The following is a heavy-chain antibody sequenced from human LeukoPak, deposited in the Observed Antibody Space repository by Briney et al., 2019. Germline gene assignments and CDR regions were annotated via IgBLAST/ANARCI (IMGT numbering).Heavy chain of an antibody. CDR1: GFTFSSYE. CDR2: ISSSGSTI. J-gene: IGHJ4*02. D-gene: IGHD3-9*01. CDR3: AKDGPAYDILTAHFDY. Sequence: GGSLRLSCAASGFTFSSYEMNWVRQAPGKGLEWVSYISSSGSTIYYADSVKGRFTISRDNSKNTLYLQMNSLRAEDTAVYYCAKDGPAYDILTAHFDYWGQGTLVTVSS. V-gene: IGHV3-48*03.